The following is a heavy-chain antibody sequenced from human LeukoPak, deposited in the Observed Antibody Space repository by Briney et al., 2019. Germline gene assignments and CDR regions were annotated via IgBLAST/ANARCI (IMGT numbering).Heavy chain of an antibody. CDR2: ISSNGGST. CDR3: VRSRIPGWFDP. CDR1: GFTFSSYA. V-gene: IGHV3-64D*06. J-gene: IGHJ5*02. D-gene: IGHD1-14*01. Sequence: GGSLRLSCSASGFTFSSYAMHWVRQAPGKGLEYVSAISSNGGSTYYADSVKGRFTISRDNSKNTLYLQMSSLGAEDTAVYHCVRSRIPGWFDPWGQGTLVTVSS.